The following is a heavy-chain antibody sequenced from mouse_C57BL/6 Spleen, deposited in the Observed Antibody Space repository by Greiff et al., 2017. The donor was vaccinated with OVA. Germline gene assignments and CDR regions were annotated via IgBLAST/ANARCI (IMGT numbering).Heavy chain of an antibody. CDR1: GFNIKDYY. D-gene: IGHD1-1*01. J-gene: IGHJ2*01. Sequence: EVKVVESGAELVKPGASVKLSCTASGFNIKDYYMHWVKQRTEQGLEWIGRIDPEDGETKYAPKFQGKATITADTSSNTAYLQLSSLTSEDTAVYYCARCITTVVPYFDYWGQGTTLTVSS. CDR3: ARCITTVVPYFDY. CDR2: IDPEDGET. V-gene: IGHV14-2*01.